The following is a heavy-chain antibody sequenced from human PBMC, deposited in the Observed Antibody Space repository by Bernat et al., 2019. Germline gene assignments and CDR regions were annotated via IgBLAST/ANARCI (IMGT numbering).Heavy chain of an antibody. CDR1: GGSISSYY. CDR2: IYYSGST. V-gene: IGHV4-59*01. D-gene: IGHD3-10*01. J-gene: IGHJ5*02. Sequence: QVQLQESGPGLVKPSETLSLTCTVSGGSISSYYWSWIRQPPGKGLEWIGYIYYSGSTNYNPSLKSRVTISVDTSKNQFSLKLSSVTAADTAVYYCARENGSGSYYNVPYNWFDPWGQGTLVTVSS. CDR3: ARENGSGSYYNVPYNWFDP.